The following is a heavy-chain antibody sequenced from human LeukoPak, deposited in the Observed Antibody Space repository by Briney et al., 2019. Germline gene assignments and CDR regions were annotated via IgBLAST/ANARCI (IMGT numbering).Heavy chain of an antibody. V-gene: IGHV4-59*08. D-gene: IGHD5-24*01. CDR1: GGYIGTYY. CDR3: ARGTGNYNYFDP. J-gene: IGHJ5*02. CDR2: IFHSGAT. Sequence: SETLSLTCSGSGGYIGTYYWTWIRQPPGKGLEWIGYIFHSGATKYDTSLKGRVTISLDMSKNQFSLRLNSVTATDTAVYYCARGTGNYNYFDPWGQGTLVIVSS.